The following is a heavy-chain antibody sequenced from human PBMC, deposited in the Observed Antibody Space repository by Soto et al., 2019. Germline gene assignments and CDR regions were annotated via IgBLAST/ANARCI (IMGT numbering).Heavy chain of an antibody. D-gene: IGHD2-2*01. Sequence: QVQLQESGPGLVKPSQTLSLTCTVSGGSISSGGYYWSWIRQHPGKGLEWIGYIYYSGSTYYNPSLKSRVTISVDTSKNQFSLKLSSVTAADTAVYYCARGPWDCSSTSCYGYYYYYMDVWGKGTTVTVSS. CDR3: ARGPWDCSSTSCYGYYYYYMDV. CDR2: IYYSGST. V-gene: IGHV4-31*03. J-gene: IGHJ6*03. CDR1: GGSISSGGYY.